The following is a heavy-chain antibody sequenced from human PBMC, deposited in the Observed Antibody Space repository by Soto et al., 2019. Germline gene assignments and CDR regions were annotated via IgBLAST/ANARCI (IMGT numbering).Heavy chain of an antibody. Sequence: SETLSLTCTVSGGSISNSLNYWGWIRQPPGKGLEWIGTIYYTGSTYYNPSLKSRVTISVDTSKNQFSLKLNSVTAADTAVYYCACGSSASAYIDYWGQGTLVTVSS. J-gene: IGHJ4*02. CDR3: ACGSSASAYIDY. CDR1: GGSISNSLNY. CDR2: IYYTGST. D-gene: IGHD6-13*01. V-gene: IGHV4-39*07.